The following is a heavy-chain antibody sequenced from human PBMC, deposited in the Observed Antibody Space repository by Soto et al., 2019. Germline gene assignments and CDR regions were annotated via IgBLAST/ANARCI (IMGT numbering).Heavy chain of an antibody. V-gene: IGHV3-23*01. Sequence: EVQLLESGGGLVQPGGSLRLSCAASGFTFSSYAMSWVRQAPGKGLEWVSAISGSGGSTYYADSVKGRFTISRDNSKNTLDLQMNSLRAEDTAVYYCAKARIAAGGRYVDDDYWGQGTLVTVSS. J-gene: IGHJ4*02. CDR1: GFTFSSYA. D-gene: IGHD6-13*01. CDR3: AKARIAAGGRYVDDDY. CDR2: ISGSGGST.